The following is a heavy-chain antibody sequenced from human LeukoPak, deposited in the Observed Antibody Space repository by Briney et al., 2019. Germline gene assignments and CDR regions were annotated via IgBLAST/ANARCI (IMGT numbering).Heavy chain of an antibody. J-gene: IGHJ4*02. CDR3: VRGHYSNTL. Sequence: GGSLRLSCAASGFIVSSSFMSSVRQPPGKGLEWVSGIYTVGSTYYADSVQGRFTISRADSKTTLYLQMNSLRADDTSVYYCVRGHYSNTLGGQGTLVTVSS. CDR2: IYTVGST. D-gene: IGHD4-11*01. V-gene: IGHV3-66*01. CDR1: GFIVSSSF.